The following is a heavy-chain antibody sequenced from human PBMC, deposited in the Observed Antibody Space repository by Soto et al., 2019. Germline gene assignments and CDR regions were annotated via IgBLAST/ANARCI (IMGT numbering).Heavy chain of an antibody. Sequence: QVQLVESGGGVVQPGRSLRLSCAAAGFTFSTYGIHWVRQAPGKGLEWVAVIWHDGSNKYYADSAKGRFTISRDNSKNTLYLEMNSLRAEDTAVYYCARAVGPFDYWGQGTLVTVSS. D-gene: IGHD1-26*01. CDR2: IWHDGSNK. CDR3: ARAVGPFDY. J-gene: IGHJ4*02. CDR1: GFTFSTYG. V-gene: IGHV3-33*01.